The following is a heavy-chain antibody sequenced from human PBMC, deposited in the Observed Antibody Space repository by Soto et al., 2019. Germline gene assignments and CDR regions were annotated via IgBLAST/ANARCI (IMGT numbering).Heavy chain of an antibody. CDR3: ARVIAAAGTRHFDY. CDR2: IYYSGST. CDR1: GGSISSYY. V-gene: IGHV4-59*01. J-gene: IGHJ4*02. D-gene: IGHD6-13*01. Sequence: QVQLQESGPGLVKPSETLSLTCTVSGGSISSYYWSWIRQPPGKGLEWIGYIYYSGSTNYNPPLTSSVTISVDTSTHQFSLTLSSVTAADTAVYYCARVIAAAGTRHFDYWGQGTLVTVSS.